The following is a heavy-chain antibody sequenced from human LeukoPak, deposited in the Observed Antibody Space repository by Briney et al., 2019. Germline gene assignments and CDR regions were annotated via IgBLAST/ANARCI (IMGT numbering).Heavy chain of an antibody. Sequence: SETLSLTCTVSGGSISSYYWSWTRQPPGKGLEWIGYIYYSGSTNYNPSLKSRVTISVDTSKNQFSLKLSSVTAADTAVYYCARDIQGYLDYWGQGTLVTVSS. J-gene: IGHJ4*02. CDR1: GGSISSYY. CDR3: ARDIQGYLDY. CDR2: IYYSGST. V-gene: IGHV4-59*01.